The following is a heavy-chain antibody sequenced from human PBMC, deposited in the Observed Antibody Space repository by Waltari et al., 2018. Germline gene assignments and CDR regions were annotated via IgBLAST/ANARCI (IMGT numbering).Heavy chain of an antibody. V-gene: IGHV1-2*02. D-gene: IGHD4-17*01. Sequence: QVQLVQSGAEVKKPGASVKVSCQASGYTFTGYYMHWVRQAPGQGLEWMGWINPNRGGTNYAQKLKGRVTISVDTSKNKFSLNLRSVTAADTAGYYCARRGVTKGGVDYWGQGTLVTVSS. CDR3: ARRGVTKGGVDY. CDR2: INPNRGGT. J-gene: IGHJ4*02. CDR1: GYTFTGYY.